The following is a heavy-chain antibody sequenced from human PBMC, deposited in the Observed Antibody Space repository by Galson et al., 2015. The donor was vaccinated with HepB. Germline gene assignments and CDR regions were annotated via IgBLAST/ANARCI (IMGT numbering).Heavy chain of an antibody. CDR1: GFSFTRYA. J-gene: IGHJ4*02. Sequence: SLRLSCAASGFSFTRYAMTWVRLAPGKGLEWVSSITSSGGNSYYTDSVKGRFTVSRDNSKNTLLLQLNSLRAEDTAMYFCAKDGIMVANNPYHFHYWGQGTLFTVSS. D-gene: IGHD2-15*01. CDR3: AKDGIMVANNPYHFHY. CDR2: ITSSGGNS. V-gene: IGHV3-23*01.